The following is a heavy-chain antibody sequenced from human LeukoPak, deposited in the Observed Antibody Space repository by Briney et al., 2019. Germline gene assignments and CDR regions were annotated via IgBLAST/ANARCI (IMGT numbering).Heavy chain of an antibody. CDR1: GFTFSTYT. D-gene: IGHD2-2*02. CDR3: AKSRSSSSTSCYNY. CDR2: IGSSGGGI. Sequence: GGSLRLSCAASGFTFSTYTMYWVRHPPGKGLEWVSIIGSSGGGIHYADSVKGRFTISRDNSKNALYLQMNSLRVEDTAVYYCAKSRSSSSTSCYNYWGQGTLVTVSS. J-gene: IGHJ4*02. V-gene: IGHV3-23*01.